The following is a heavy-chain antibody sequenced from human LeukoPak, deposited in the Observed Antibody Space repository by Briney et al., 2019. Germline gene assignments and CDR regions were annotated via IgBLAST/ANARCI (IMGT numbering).Heavy chain of an antibody. Sequence: PSETLSLTCTVSGGSISSNYWTWIRQPPGKGLEWIGYIYYTGSTNYYNPSLKSRVTISVDTSKNQFSLKLSSVTAADTAVYYCARVNTYCGGDCYTLDYWGQGTLVTVSS. CDR3: ARVNTYCGGDCYTLDY. CDR1: GGSISSNY. CDR2: IYYTGST. V-gene: IGHV4-59*01. D-gene: IGHD2-21*02. J-gene: IGHJ4*02.